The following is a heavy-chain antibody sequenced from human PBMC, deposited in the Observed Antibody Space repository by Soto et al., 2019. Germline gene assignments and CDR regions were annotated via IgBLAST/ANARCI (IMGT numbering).Heavy chain of an antibody. CDR1: GFTFSSYG. CDR2: ISYDGSNK. CDR3: AKSGGSSGYYIHKN. D-gene: IGHD3-22*01. Sequence: GGSLRLSCAASGFTFSSYGTHWVRQAPGKGLEWVAVISYDGSNKYYADSVKGRFTISRDNSKNTLYLQMNSLRAEDTAVYYCAKSGGSSGYYIHKNWGQGTLVTVSS. V-gene: IGHV3-30*18. J-gene: IGHJ4*02.